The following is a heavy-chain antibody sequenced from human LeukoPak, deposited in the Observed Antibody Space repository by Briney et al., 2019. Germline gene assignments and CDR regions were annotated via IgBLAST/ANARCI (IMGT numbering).Heavy chain of an antibody. CDR3: AGTPQNHYYYYYGMDV. Sequence: GGSLRLSCAASGFTFSSYAMHWVRQTPGKGLEWVAAISYDGSNKYYADSVKGRFTISRDNSKNTLYLQMDSLRAEDTAVYYCAGTPQNHYYYYYGMDVWGKGTTVTVSS. J-gene: IGHJ6*04. V-gene: IGHV3-30*04. CDR2: ISYDGSNK. CDR1: GFTFSSYA.